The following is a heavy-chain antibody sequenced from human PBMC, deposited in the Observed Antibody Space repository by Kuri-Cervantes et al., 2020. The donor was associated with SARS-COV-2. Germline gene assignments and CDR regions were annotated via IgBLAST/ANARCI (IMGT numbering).Heavy chain of an antibody. J-gene: IGHJ6*03. D-gene: IGHD3-3*01. CDR2: IYYSGST. CDR3: ARGVYDFWSGDLMSYYYYMDV. Sequence: SETLSPTCTVSGGSIRSHYWSWIRQPPGKGLEWIGYIYYSGSTNYNPSLKSRVTISVDTSKNQFSLKLSSVTAADTAVYYCARGVYDFWSGDLMSYYYYMDVWGKGTTVTVSS. CDR1: GGSIRSHY. V-gene: IGHV4-59*11.